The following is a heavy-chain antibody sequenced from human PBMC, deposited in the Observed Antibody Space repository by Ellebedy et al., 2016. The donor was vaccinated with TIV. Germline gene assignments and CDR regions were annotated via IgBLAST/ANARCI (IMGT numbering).Heavy chain of an antibody. CDR2: INSDGSST. D-gene: IGHD5-18*01. Sequence: GESLKISXAASGLTFSSYWMHWVRQAPGKGLVWVSRINSDGSSTYYADSVKGRFTISRDNSKNTLYLQMNSLRAEDTAVYYCAKDGRGVADTTTDYWGQGTLVTVSS. J-gene: IGHJ4*02. CDR1: GLTFSSYW. V-gene: IGHV3-74*01. CDR3: AKDGRGVADTTTDY.